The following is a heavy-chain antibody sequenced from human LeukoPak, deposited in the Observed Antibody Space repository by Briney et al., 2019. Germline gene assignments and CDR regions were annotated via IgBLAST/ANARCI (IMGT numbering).Heavy chain of an antibody. J-gene: IGHJ4*02. CDR3: ARQNYYDSSGYFYFDY. V-gene: IGHV1-18*01. D-gene: IGHD3-22*01. Sequence: ASVTVSFKASGGTFNNYAISWVRQAPGQGLEWMGWISAYNGNTNYSQKLQGRVTITTDTSTSTAYMELRSLRSDDTAVYYCARQNYYDSSGYFYFDYWGQGTLVTVSS. CDR1: GGTFNNYA. CDR2: ISAYNGNT.